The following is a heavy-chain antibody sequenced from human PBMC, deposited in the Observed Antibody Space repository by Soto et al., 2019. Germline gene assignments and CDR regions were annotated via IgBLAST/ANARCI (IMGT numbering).Heavy chain of an antibody. J-gene: IGHJ6*02. CDR1: GFTFSSYS. CDR2: ISSSSSYI. Sequence: EVQLVESGGGLVKPGGSLRLSCTASGFTFSSYSMNWVRQAPGKGLEWVSSISSSSSYIYYADSVKGRFTISRDNAKNSLYLQMNRLRAEDTAVYYCARTLYTSSWTSGMDVWGQGTTVTVSS. D-gene: IGHD6-13*01. CDR3: ARTLYTSSWTSGMDV. V-gene: IGHV3-21*01.